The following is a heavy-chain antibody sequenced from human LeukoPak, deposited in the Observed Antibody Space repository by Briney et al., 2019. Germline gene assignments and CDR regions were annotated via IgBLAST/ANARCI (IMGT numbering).Heavy chain of an antibody. J-gene: IGHJ4*02. D-gene: IGHD2-2*01. V-gene: IGHV3-7*01. CDR3: WRDGVSAALDY. Sequence: GGSLRLSCAAPGFTFASFYVSSVCQAPGKGLEWLANIKHDGNEKYYVDSVKGRFTISRDNAKNSLYLQMNDLRDEDTAVYYCWRDGVSAALDYWGQGTLVTVSS. CDR2: IKHDGNEK. CDR1: GFTFASFY.